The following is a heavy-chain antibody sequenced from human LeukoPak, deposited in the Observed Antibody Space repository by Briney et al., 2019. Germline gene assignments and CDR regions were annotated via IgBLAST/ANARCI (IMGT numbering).Heavy chain of an antibody. Sequence: ASVKVSCKASGYTFTSYDINWVRQATGQGLEWMGWMNPNSGNTGYAQKFQGRVTITRNTSISTAYMELSSLRSEDTAVYYCARLPRAPGYYYYYMDVWGKGTTVTVSS. V-gene: IGHV1-8*03. CDR3: ARLPRAPGYYYYYMDV. CDR1: GYTFTSYD. CDR2: MNPNSGNT. J-gene: IGHJ6*03.